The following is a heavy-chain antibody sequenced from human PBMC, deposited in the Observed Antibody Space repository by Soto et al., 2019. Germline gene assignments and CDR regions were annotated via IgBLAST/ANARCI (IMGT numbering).Heavy chain of an antibody. V-gene: IGHV1-69*08. CDR3: ARAPYSSGPVDY. D-gene: IGHD6-19*01. CDR2: LXPILGXA. CDR1: GDTFSRYT. J-gene: IGHJ4*02. Sequence: SVKVSCKASGDTFSRYTISWVRQAPGQGLEWMRRLXPILGXANYAPTFQGXXTITADKXXSTDYMELSSLRSEDTAVYYCARAPYSSGPVDYWGQGTLVTVSS.